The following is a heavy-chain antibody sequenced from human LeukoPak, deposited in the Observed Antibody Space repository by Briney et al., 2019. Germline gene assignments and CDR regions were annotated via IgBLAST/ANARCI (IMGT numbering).Heavy chain of an antibody. CDR1: GGTFSSYA. Sequence: SVKVSCKASGGTFSSYAISWVRQAPGQGLEWMGGIIPIFGTANYAQKFQGRVTITADESTSTAYMELSSLRSEDTAVYYCARGVCSGGSCYAWGFDPWGQGTLVTVSS. V-gene: IGHV1-69*13. CDR3: ARGVCSGGSCYAWGFDP. CDR2: IIPIFGTA. D-gene: IGHD2-15*01. J-gene: IGHJ5*02.